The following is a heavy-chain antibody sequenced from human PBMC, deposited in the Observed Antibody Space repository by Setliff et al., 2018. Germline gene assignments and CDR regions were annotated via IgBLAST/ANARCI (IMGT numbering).Heavy chain of an antibody. Sequence: PSETLSLTCTVSGGSISSSYYYWGWIRQPPGKGLEWIGSIYYSGSTYYNPSLKSRVTISVDTSKNQFSLKLSSETAADTAVYYCARGPNSNYEGAFDIWGQGTMVTVSS. CDR3: ARGPNSNYEGAFDI. CDR2: IYYSGST. V-gene: IGHV4-39*01. D-gene: IGHD4-4*01. CDR1: GGSISSSYYY. J-gene: IGHJ3*02.